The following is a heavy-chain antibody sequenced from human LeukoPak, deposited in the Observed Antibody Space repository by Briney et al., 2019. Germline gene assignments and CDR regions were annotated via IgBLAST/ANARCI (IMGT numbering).Heavy chain of an antibody. J-gene: IGHJ5*02. CDR2: IYYSGST. D-gene: IGHD3-22*01. CDR3: AVGYYDSSGYFWFDP. Sequence: SETLSLTCTVSGGSISSGGYYWSWIRQHPGKGLEWIGYIYYSGSTYYNPSLKSRVTISVDTSKNQFSLKLSSVTAADTAVYYCAVGYYDSSGYFWFDPWGQGTPVTVSS. CDR1: GGSISSGGYY. V-gene: IGHV4-31*03.